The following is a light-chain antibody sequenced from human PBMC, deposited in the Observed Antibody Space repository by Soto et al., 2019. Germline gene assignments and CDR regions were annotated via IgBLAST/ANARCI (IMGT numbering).Light chain of an antibody. J-gene: IGKJ1*01. CDR1: QSVSSN. CDR3: QQRRSWPWT. CDR2: GAS. Sequence: EIVLAQSPVTLWVCEMQRTYLXTTASQSVSSNLAWYQQKPGQAPRLLIYGASTRATGIPARFGGSGSGTEFTLTISSLGPEDFAIYHCQQRRSWPWTFGQGTKVDI. V-gene: IGKV3-15*01.